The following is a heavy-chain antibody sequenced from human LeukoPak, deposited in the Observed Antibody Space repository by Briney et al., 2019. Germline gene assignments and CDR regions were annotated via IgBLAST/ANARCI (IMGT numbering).Heavy chain of an antibody. D-gene: IGHD5-24*01. J-gene: IGHJ4*02. CDR3: ARIGRDGYNFYYFDY. V-gene: IGHV4-39*07. CDR1: GGSISSSSYY. Sequence: SETLSLTCTVSGGSISSSSYYWGWIRQPPGKGLEWIGSIYYSGSTYYNPSLKSRVTISVDTSENQFSLKLSSVTAADTAVYYCARIGRDGYNFYYFDYWGQGTLVTVSS. CDR2: IYYSGST.